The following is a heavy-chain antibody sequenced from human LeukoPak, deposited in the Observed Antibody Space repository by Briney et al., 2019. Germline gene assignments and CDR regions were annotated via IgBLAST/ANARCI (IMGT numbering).Heavy chain of an antibody. J-gene: IGHJ5*02. V-gene: IGHV4-59*01. D-gene: IGHD5-18*01. CDR1: LDSLTISY. Sequence: SETPSLTSTVSLDSLTISYSSSIPEPPRKGLEWIGYISYSGSTSSNPSLRSRVTISVDTSKNQFSLRLTSVTAADTAMYYCARGGQLNWFDPWGQGTLVTVSS. CDR3: ARGGQLNWFDP. CDR2: ISYSGST.